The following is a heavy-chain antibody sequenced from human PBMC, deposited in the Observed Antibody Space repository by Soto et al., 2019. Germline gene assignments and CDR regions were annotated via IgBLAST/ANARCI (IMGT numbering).Heavy chain of an antibody. V-gene: IGHV1-24*01. J-gene: IGHJ5*02. Sequence: GASVKVSCKVSGYTLTELFMHWVRQAPGKGLEWMGGFDPEDVETIYAQKFQGRVTMTEDTSTDTAYMELSSLRSEDTAVYYCATVPKYYDILTCYSNTYNWFAPWGQGTLVTVSS. CDR1: GYTLTELF. CDR3: ATVPKYYDILTCYSNTYNWFAP. D-gene: IGHD3-9*01. CDR2: FDPEDVET.